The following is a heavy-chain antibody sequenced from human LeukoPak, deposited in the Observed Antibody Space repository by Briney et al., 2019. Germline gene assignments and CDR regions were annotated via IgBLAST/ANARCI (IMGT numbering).Heavy chain of an antibody. Sequence: GGSLRLSCAASGFTFSSYSMNWVRQAPGKGLEWVSSISSSSSYIYYADSVKGRFTISRDNAKNSLYLQMNSLRAGDTAVYYCARDHLSHLYGDYRDYYYYGMDVWGQGTTVTVSS. V-gene: IGHV3-21*01. CDR3: ARDHLSHLYGDYRDYYYYGMDV. CDR1: GFTFSSYS. J-gene: IGHJ6*02. CDR2: ISSSSSYI. D-gene: IGHD4-17*01.